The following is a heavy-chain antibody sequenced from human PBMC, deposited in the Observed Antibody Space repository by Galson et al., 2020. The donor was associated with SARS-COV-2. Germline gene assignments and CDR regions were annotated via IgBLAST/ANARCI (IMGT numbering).Heavy chain of an antibody. CDR1: GGSFSGYY. CDR2: INSSGST. Sequence: SETLSLTCAVYGGSFSGYYWSWIRQPPGKGLEWIGEINSSGSTNYNPSLKSRVTISVDTSKNHFSLKLSSVTAADMATYYCARGPVSGTGIWGRGTRVTVSS. D-gene: IGHD6-19*01. CDR3: ARGPVSGTGI. J-gene: IGHJ4*02. V-gene: IGHV4-34*01.